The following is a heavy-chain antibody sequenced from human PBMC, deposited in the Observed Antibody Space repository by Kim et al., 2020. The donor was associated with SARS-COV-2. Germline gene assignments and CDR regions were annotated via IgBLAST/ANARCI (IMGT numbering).Heavy chain of an antibody. D-gene: IGHD3-22*01. V-gene: IGHV4-34*01. J-gene: IGHJ3*02. Sequence: LKSRVTISVDTSKNQFSLKLSSVTAAGTAVYYCARSTMIVVVITPSAFDIWGQGTMVTVSS. CDR3: ARSTMIVVVITPSAFDI.